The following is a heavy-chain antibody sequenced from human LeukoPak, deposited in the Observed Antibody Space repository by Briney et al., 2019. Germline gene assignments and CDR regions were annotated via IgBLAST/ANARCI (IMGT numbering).Heavy chain of an antibody. CDR3: ARGRGFSGYYYY. CDR2: INHSGST. Sequence: SETLSLTCAVYGGSDGGYHWRWIRQPPGKGLKWLGEINHSGSTNYNPSLKSRVTISVDTSKNQFSLKLSSVTAADTAVYYCARGRGFSGYYYYWGQGTLATVSS. D-gene: IGHD3-22*01. V-gene: IGHV4-34*01. J-gene: IGHJ4*02. CDR1: GGSDGGYH.